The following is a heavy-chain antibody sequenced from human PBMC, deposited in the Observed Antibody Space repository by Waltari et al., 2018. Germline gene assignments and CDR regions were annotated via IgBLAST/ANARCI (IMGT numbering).Heavy chain of an antibody. CDR3: ARGGSSGYGDAFDI. CDR2: IYYSGST. J-gene: IGHJ3*02. Sequence: QVQLQESGPGLVKPSETLSLTCTVSGGSISSYYWSWIRKPPGKGLEWIGYIYYSGSTNYNPSLKSRVTISVDTSKNQFSLKLSSVTAADTAVYYCARGGSSGYGDAFDIWGQGTMVTVSS. D-gene: IGHD3-22*01. V-gene: IGHV4-59*01. CDR1: GGSISSYY.